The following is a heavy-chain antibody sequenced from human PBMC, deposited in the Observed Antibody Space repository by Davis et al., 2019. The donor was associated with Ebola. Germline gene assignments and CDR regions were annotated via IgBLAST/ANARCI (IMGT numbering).Heavy chain of an antibody. Sequence: GESLKISCAASGFTFSSYWMSWVRQAPGKGLEWVANIKQDGSEKYYVDSVKGRFTISRDNAKNSLYLQMNSLRAEDTAVYYCARDALGETAPLDYWGQGTLVTVSS. CDR2: IKQDGSEK. CDR1: GFTFSSYW. J-gene: IGHJ4*02. V-gene: IGHV3-7*01. CDR3: ARDALGETAPLDY. D-gene: IGHD2-15*01.